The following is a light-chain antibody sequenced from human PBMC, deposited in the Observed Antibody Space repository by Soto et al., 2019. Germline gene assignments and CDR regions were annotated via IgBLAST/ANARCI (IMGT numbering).Light chain of an antibody. CDR1: QSLNSNS. Sequence: GTLSVSPGERATLSCRASQSLNSNSLAWYQQKPGQAPRLLIYDGYYRATDTPPRFSGSGSGTDFTLTISSLQSEDFAVYYCQQYNNWPWTFGQGTKVDIK. CDR3: QQYNNWPWT. CDR2: DGY. J-gene: IGKJ1*01. V-gene: IGKV3D-15*01.